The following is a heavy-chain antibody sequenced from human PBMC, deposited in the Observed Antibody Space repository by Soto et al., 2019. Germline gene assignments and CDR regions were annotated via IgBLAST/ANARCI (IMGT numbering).Heavy chain of an antibody. CDR3: ARVRQGCSANNCYFDP. V-gene: IGHV4-4*02. D-gene: IGHD1-1*01. CDR2: VHISGHS. Sequence: LCGGSVRAPDWWNWVRQSPDKGLEWIAEVHISGHSNYNPSLRSRVSVSIDSSKNQFYQNLNSVTAADTAIYYCARVRQGCSANNCYFDPWGQGTQVTISS. J-gene: IGHJ5*01. CDR1: GGSVRAPDW.